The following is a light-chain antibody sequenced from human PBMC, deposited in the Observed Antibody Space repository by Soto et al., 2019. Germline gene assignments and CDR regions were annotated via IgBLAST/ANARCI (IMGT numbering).Light chain of an antibody. CDR3: QQYNSYPTWT. CDR1: QSISSL. Sequence: DIQMTQSPSTLAASVGDRVTITCRAIQSISSLLAWYQHNPWKAPKLLIYDASSLESGVPSRFSGSGSGTEFTLTISNLQPDDFATYYCQQYNSYPTWTFGQGTKVEIK. J-gene: IGKJ1*01. CDR2: DAS. V-gene: IGKV1-5*01.